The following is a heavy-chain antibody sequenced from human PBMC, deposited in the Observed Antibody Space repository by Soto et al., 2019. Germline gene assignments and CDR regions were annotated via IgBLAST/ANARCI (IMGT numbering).Heavy chain of an antibody. J-gene: IGHJ5*02. D-gene: IGHD1-7*01. CDR1: GDSISSYY. CDR2: IYYSGST. V-gene: IGHV4-59*08. Sequence: PSETLSLTCTVSGDSISSYYWSWIRQPPGKGLEWIGYIYYSGSTNYSPSLQSRVTISVDTSKNQFSLKLSSVTAADTAVYFCARQTTKYNWFDPWGLGTLVTVSS. CDR3: ARQTTKYNWFDP.